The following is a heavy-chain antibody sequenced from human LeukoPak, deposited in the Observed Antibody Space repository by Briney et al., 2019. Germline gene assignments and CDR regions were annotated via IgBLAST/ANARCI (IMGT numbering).Heavy chain of an antibody. V-gene: IGHV4-30-2*01. CDR1: GGSISSGGYS. CDR2: IYHSGST. J-gene: IGHJ6*04. D-gene: IGHD2-2*01. Sequence: SQTLSLTCAVSGGSISSGGYSWSWIRQPPGKGLEWIGHIYHSGSTYYNPSLKSRVTISVDRSKNQFSLKLSSVTAADTAVYYCARGRVPAAIHGMDVWGKGTTVTVSS. CDR3: ARGRVPAAIHGMDV.